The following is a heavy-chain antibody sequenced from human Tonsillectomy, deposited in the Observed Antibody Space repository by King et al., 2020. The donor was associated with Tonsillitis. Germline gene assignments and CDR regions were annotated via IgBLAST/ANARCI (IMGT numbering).Heavy chain of an antibody. V-gene: IGHV3-20*04. D-gene: IGHD3-10*01. Sequence: VQLVESGGAVVRPGGSLRLSCAASGFTFGDYGMNWVRQAPGTGLEWVSDINLNGGRIGYADSVKGRFTISRDNAKNSLYLQMNSLRAEDTALYYCARYMIRGVMYGFDIWGQGTLVTVSS. CDR3: ARYMIRGVMYGFDI. CDR1: GFTFGDYG. CDR2: INLNGGRI. J-gene: IGHJ3*02.